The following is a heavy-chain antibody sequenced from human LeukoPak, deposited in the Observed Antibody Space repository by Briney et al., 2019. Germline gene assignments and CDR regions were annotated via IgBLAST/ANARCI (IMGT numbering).Heavy chain of an antibody. D-gene: IGHD3-22*01. V-gene: IGHV3-21*01. J-gene: IGHJ4*02. CDR2: INSGSSYI. Sequence: PGGSLSLSCAASGFTFSTYSMNWVRPAPGKGLEWVSSINSGSSYINYADSVRGRFTISRDNAKNSLYLQMNSLRAEDTAVYYCARTYYYDNSAVFGHWGRGALVTVSS. CDR3: ARTYYYDNSAVFGH. CDR1: GFTFSTYS.